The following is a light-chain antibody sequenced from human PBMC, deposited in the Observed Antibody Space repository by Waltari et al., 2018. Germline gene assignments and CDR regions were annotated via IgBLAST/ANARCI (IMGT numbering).Light chain of an antibody. V-gene: IGKV3-15*01. Sequence: EIVMTQSPATLSVSPGERATLSCGASRTVSNSLAWYQQKGGQAPRLLIYGASTRATGIPARFSGSESGTEFTLTISSLQSEDFAVYYCQQYNEWPPHFGQGTKLEI. CDR1: RTVSNS. CDR2: GAS. CDR3: QQYNEWPPH. J-gene: IGKJ2*01.